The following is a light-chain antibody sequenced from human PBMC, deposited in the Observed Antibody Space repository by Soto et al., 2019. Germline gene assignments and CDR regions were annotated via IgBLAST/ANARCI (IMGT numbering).Light chain of an antibody. J-gene: IGLJ3*02. V-gene: IGLV1-44*01. Sequence: QSVLTQSPSASGTPGQRVSISCSGSSPNIGSNTVSWYQHVPGTAPKLLIYSNDQRPSAVPGRFSGSKSGSSASLAISGLQSEDEAYYYCATWDDSLNVVFGGGTQLTVL. CDR3: ATWDDSLNVV. CDR1: SPNIGSNT. CDR2: SND.